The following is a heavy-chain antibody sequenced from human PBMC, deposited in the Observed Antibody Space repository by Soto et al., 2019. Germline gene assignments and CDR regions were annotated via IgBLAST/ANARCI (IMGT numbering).Heavy chain of an antibody. CDR1: GGSISSSSYY. Sequence: SETLSLTCTVSGGSISSSSYYWGWIRQPPGKGLEWIGSIYYSGSTYYNPSLKSRVTISVDTSKNQFSLKLSSVTAADTAVYYCSTEINYYGSGSPNFDYWGQGTLVTVSS. CDR2: IYYSGST. CDR3: STEINYYGSGSPNFDY. J-gene: IGHJ4*02. V-gene: IGHV4-39*01. D-gene: IGHD3-10*01.